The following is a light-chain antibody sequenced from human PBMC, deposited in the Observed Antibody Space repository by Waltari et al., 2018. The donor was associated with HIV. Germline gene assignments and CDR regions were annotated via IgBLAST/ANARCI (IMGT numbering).Light chain of an antibody. CDR1: ELDNKY. CDR2: QDT. Sequence: SFELKQPPSVSVSPRQTASITCSGDELDNKYISWYQHKAGQSPLLVIYQDTKRPSGVPGRFSGSNSGNTATLTISGTQAKDEADYYCQAWDKNTVVFGGGTKLTVL. V-gene: IGLV3-1*01. J-gene: IGLJ2*01. CDR3: QAWDKNTVV.